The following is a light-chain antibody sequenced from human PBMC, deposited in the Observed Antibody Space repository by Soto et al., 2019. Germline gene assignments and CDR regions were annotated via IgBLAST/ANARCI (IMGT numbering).Light chain of an antibody. CDR1: QSISRW. V-gene: IGKV1-5*03. J-gene: IGKJ2*01. Sequence: DIPMTQSPSTLSASVGDRVTITCRASQSISRWLAWYQQKPGTAPKLLIYEASTLESGDPSRFSGSRSGTEFTLTVSSLQPDDFATYYYQRYSDSFPYTLGQGTKLEIK. CDR2: EAS. CDR3: QRYSDSFPYT.